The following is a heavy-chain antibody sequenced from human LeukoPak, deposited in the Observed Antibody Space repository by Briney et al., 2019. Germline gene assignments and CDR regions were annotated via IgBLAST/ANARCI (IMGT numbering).Heavy chain of an antibody. CDR2: ISSSSSYI. CDR3: ARDLIQPLAGGVIGRSYYYYGMDV. V-gene: IGHV3-21*01. CDR1: GFTFSSYS. D-gene: IGHD3-16*01. J-gene: IGHJ6*04. Sequence: GGSLRLSCAASGFTFSSYSMNWVRQAPGKGLEWVSSISSSSSYIYYADSVKGRLTIYRDNAKNSLYLQMNSLRAEDTAVYYCARDLIQPLAGGVIGRSYYYYGMDVWGKGTTVTVSS.